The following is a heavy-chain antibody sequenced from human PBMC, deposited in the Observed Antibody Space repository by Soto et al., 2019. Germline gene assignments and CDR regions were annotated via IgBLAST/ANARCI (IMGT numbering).Heavy chain of an antibody. D-gene: IGHD4-4*01. V-gene: IGHV3-30*03. CDR2: ISYDENNK. CDR3: AHKPGFDPTTVSPFDY. CDR1: GFSFRNYG. J-gene: IGHJ4*02. Sequence: GGSLRLSCEAAGFSFRNYGMHWVRQAPGKGLEWVAVISYDENNKLYAESVKGRFTISRDNSKNTLYLQMNSLRAEDTAVYYCAHKPGFDPTTVSPFDYWGQGTLVTVSS.